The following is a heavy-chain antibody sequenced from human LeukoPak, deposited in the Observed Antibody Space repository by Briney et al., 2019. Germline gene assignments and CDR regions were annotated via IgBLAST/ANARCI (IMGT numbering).Heavy chain of an antibody. V-gene: IGHV1-18*01. CDR3: ATQSLYYYDSSGYYCGDAFDI. CDR1: GYTFTSYG. CDR2: ISAYNGNT. J-gene: IGHJ3*02. D-gene: IGHD3-22*01. Sequence: ASVKVSCKASGYTFTSYGISWVRQAPGQGLEWMGWISAYNGNTNYAQKLQGRVTMTTDTSTSTAYMELSSLRSEDTAVYYCATQSLYYYDSSGYYCGDAFDIWGQGTMVTVSS.